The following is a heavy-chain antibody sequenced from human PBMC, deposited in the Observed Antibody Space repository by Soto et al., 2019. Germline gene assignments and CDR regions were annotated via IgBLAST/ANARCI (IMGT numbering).Heavy chain of an antibody. CDR3: ARHSGSYFPDFDY. V-gene: IGHV4-59*08. CDR1: GGSISSYY. Sequence: SETLSLTCTVSGGSISSYYWSWIRQPPGKGLEWIGYIYYTGSTNYNPSLKSRVTISVDTSKNQFSLKLSSVTAADTAVYYCARHSGSYFPDFDYWGQGTLVTVSS. D-gene: IGHD3-10*01. J-gene: IGHJ4*02. CDR2: IYYTGST.